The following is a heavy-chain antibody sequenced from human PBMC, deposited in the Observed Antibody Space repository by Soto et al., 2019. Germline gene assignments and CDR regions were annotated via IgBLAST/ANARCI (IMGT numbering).Heavy chain of an antibody. Sequence: QVQLVQSGAEVKKPGSSVKVSCKASGGTFSSYTISWVRPAPGQGLEWMGRIIPILGIANYAQKFQGRVTITADKSTSTAYMERRSLRSEDTAVYYCARVSDRSFREGIFDYWGQGTLVTVSS. CDR3: ARVSDRSFREGIFDY. V-gene: IGHV1-69*02. CDR2: IIPILGIA. J-gene: IGHJ4*02. CDR1: GGTFSSYT. D-gene: IGHD1-26*01.